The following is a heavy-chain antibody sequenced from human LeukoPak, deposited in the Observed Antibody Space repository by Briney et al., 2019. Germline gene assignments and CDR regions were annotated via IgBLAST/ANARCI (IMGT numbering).Heavy chain of an antibody. CDR2: IYWDSDK. CDR3: AHFTYSYGSGLY. V-gene: IGHV2-5*02. J-gene: IGHJ4*02. CDR1: GFSLSTSGVG. D-gene: IGHD3-10*01. Sequence: SGPTLVKPTQTLTLTCTFSGFSLSTSGVGVGWIRQPPGKALEWLALIYWDSDKRYSPSLESRLTITKDTSKNQVVLTMTNMDPVDTATYHCAHFTYSYGSGLYWGQGTLVTVSS.